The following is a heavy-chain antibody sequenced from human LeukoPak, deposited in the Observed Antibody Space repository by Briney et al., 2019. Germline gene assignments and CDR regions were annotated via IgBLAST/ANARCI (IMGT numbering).Heavy chain of an antibody. Sequence: GGSLRLSCAASGFTFSSYRMNWVRQAPGKGLEWVSYISSSSSTIYYADSVQGRFTISRDNAKNSLYLQMNSLRAEDTAVYYCAKGDYRRPLDYWGQGTLVTVSS. J-gene: IGHJ4*02. CDR3: AKGDYRRPLDY. V-gene: IGHV3-48*01. CDR1: GFTFSSYR. CDR2: ISSSSSTI. D-gene: IGHD4-17*01.